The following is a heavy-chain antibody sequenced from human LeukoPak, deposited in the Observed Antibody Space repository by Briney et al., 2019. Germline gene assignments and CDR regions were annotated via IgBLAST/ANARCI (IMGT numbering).Heavy chain of an antibody. J-gene: IGHJ4*02. Sequence: GGSLRLSCAASGFTFSSYSMNWVRQAPGKGLEWVSSISSSSGYIYYADSVKGRFTISRDNAKNSLYLQMNSLRAEDTAVYYCARVVVVTDAMKYYFDYWGQGTLVTVSS. V-gene: IGHV3-21*01. CDR1: GFTFSSYS. CDR3: ARVVVVTDAMKYYFDY. D-gene: IGHD2-21*01. CDR2: ISSSSGYI.